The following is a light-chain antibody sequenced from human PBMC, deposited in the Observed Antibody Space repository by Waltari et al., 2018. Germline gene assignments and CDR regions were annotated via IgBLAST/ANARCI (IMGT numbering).Light chain of an antibody. CDR2: GNN. Sequence: NFMLTQPHSVSESPGTTVTISCTRNSGSIGSNYVQWYQQRPGSAPISVIYGNNQRPSGVPDRFSGSIDSSSNSASLTISGLKTEDEGDYFCQSYDSNNHVVFGGGTHLTVL. CDR1: SGSIGSNY. V-gene: IGLV6-57*04. CDR3: QSYDSNNHVV. J-gene: IGLJ7*01.